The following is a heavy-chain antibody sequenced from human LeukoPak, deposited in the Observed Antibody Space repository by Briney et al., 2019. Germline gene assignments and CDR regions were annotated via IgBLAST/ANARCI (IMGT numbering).Heavy chain of an antibody. CDR3: ALHSSSALFDY. V-gene: IGHV4-34*01. CDR2: INHSGST. D-gene: IGHD6-6*01. J-gene: IGHJ4*02. CDR1: GGSFSGYY. Sequence: SETLSLTCAVYGGSFSGYYWSWLRQPPGKGLEWLGEINHSGSTNYNPSLKSRVTISVDTSKNQFSLKLSSVTAADTAVYYCALHSSSALFDYWGQGTLVTVSS.